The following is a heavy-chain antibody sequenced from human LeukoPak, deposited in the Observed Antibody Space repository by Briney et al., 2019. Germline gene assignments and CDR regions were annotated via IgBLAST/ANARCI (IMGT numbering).Heavy chain of an antibody. CDR1: GFTFSSYA. CDR3: AKDSGYSSSWYDFDY. Sequence: PGGSLRLSCAASGFTFSSYAMTWVRQAPGKGLEWVSAIGGSGGSTYYADSVKGRFTMSRDNSKNTLYLQMSSLRAEDTAAYYCAKDSGYSSSWYDFDYWGQGTLVTVSS. V-gene: IGHV3-23*01. CDR2: IGGSGGST. D-gene: IGHD6-13*01. J-gene: IGHJ4*02.